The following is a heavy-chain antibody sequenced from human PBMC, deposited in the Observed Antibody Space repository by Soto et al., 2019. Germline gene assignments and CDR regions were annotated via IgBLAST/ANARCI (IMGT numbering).Heavy chain of an antibody. CDR2: ISGSGDST. CDR1: GFTFSSYA. V-gene: IGHV3-23*01. J-gene: IGHJ4*02. D-gene: IGHD6-19*01. CDR3: AKDKAVSPYNFDY. Sequence: EVQLLESGGGLVQPGGSLRLSCAASGFTFSSYAMSWVRQAPGKGLEWVSAISGSGDSTHYADSVKGRFTISRDNSKNPLYLQMNSLRAEDTALYYCAKDKAVSPYNFDYWGQGTLVTVSS.